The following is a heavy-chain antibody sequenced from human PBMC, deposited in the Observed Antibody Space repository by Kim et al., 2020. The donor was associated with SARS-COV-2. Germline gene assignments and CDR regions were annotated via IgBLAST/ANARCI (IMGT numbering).Heavy chain of an antibody. V-gene: IGHV3-23*01. J-gene: IGHJ4*02. CDR2: ISGSGGST. CDR3: AKQEYYGSGSYYSVYNWTPGYFDY. Sequence: GGSLRLSCAASGFTFSSYAMSWVRQAPGKGLEWVSAISGSGGSTYYADSVKGRFTISRDNSKNTLYLQMNSLRAEDTAVYYCAKQEYYGSGSYYSVYNWTPGYFDYWGQGTLVTVSS. CDR1: GFTFSSYA. D-gene: IGHD3-10*01.